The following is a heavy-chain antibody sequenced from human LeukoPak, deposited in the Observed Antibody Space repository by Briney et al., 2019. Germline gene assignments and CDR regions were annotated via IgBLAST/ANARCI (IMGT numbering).Heavy chain of an antibody. CDR2: ISGSGGST. CDR3: ARGELDCSGGSCYSDSSFDY. J-gene: IGHJ4*02. V-gene: IGHV3-23*01. D-gene: IGHD2-15*01. CDR1: GFTFTSYA. Sequence: GGSLRLSCAASGFTFTSYAMSWVRQAPGKGLEWVSVISGSGGSTYYADSVKGRFTISRDNSKNTLYLQMKSLRAEDTAVYYCARGELDCSGGSCYSDSSFDYWGQGTLVTVSS.